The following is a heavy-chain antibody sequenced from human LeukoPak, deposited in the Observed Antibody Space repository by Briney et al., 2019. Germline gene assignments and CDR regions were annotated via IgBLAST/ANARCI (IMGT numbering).Heavy chain of an antibody. CDR2: ISSSGSTT. D-gene: IGHD2-15*01. V-gene: IGHV3-48*03. CDR1: GFTFSNCE. CDR3: ARGYCSGGSCYFDY. J-gene: IGHJ4*02. Sequence: GGSLRLSCAASGFTFSNCEMNWVRQAPGKGLEGVSYISSSGSTTYYADSVKDRFTISRDNAKNSLYLQMNSLRAEDTAVYYCARGYCSGGSCYFDYWGQGTLVTVSS.